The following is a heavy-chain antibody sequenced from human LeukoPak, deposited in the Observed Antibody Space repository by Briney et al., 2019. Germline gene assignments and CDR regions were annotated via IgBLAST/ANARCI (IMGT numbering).Heavy chain of an antibody. CDR1: GGSISSSSYY. Sequence: SETLSLTCTVSGGSISSSSYYWGWIRQPPGKGLEWIGSIHYSGSTYYNPSLKSRVTISVDTSKNQFSLKLSSVTAADTAVYYCARVPNWNPTRGYFDYWGQGTLVTVSS. D-gene: IGHD1-1*01. V-gene: IGHV4-39*07. CDR3: ARVPNWNPTRGYFDY. J-gene: IGHJ4*02. CDR2: IHYSGST.